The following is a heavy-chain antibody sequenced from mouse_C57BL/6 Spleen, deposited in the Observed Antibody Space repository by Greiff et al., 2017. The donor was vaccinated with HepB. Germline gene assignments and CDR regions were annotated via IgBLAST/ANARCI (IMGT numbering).Heavy chain of an antibody. V-gene: IGHV1-26*01. CDR3: ARSGGSFYGSSYRGYFDV. D-gene: IGHD1-1*01. CDR2: INPNNGGT. CDR1: GYTFTDYY. J-gene: IGHJ1*03. Sequence: EVQLQQSGPELVKPGASVKISCKASGYTFTDYYMNWVKQSHGKSLEWIGDINPNNGGTSYNQKFKGKATLTVDKSSSTAYMELRSLTSEDSAVYFCARSGGSFYGSSYRGYFDVWGTGTTVTVSS.